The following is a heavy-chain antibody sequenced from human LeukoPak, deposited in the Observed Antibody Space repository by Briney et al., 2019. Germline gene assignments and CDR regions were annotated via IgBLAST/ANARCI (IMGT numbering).Heavy chain of an antibody. Sequence: GGSLRLSCAASGFTFSSYAMHWVRQAPGKGLEWVAVIWYGGSNKYYADSVKGRFTISRDNSKNTLYLQMNSLRAEDTAVYYCAKGGYSSGSDWFDPXXXGTLVTVSS. CDR1: GFTFSSYA. D-gene: IGHD6-19*01. V-gene: IGHV3-30*02. J-gene: IGHJ5*02. CDR3: AKGGYSSGSDWFDP. CDR2: IWYGGSNK.